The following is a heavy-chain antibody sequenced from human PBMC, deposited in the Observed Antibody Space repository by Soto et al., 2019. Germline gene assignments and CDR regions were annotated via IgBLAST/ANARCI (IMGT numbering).Heavy chain of an antibody. CDR2: IYYSGST. J-gene: IGHJ5*02. V-gene: IGHV4-31*03. CDR3: ARAPALGWFDP. Sequence: QVQLQESGPGLVKPSQTLSLTCTVSGGSISSGGYYWSWIRQHPGKGLEWIGYIYYSGSTYYNPSLKRRVTISADTSQNQFSLKLSAVTAADTAVYYCARAPALGWFDPWGQGTLVTVSS. CDR1: GGSISSGGYY.